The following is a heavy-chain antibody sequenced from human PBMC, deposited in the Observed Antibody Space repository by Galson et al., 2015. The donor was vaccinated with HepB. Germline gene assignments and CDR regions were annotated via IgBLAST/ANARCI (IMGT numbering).Heavy chain of an antibody. V-gene: IGHV3-23*01. J-gene: IGHJ4*02. D-gene: IGHD3-22*01. CDR3: AKDRVSGGYYQIYFDY. Sequence: SLRLSCAASGFTFSSYAMSWVRQAPGKGLEWVSAISASGGSTYYEDSVKGRFTISSNNSKNTLYLQMNSLRAEDTAVYYCAKDRVSGGYYQIYFDYWGQGTPVTVSS. CDR2: ISASGGST. CDR1: GFTFSSYA.